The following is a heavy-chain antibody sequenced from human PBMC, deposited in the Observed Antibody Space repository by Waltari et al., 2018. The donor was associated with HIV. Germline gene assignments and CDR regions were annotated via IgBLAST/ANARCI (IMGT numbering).Heavy chain of an antibody. CDR2: NNPTDVST. CDR1: GYSFTAYY. Sequence: QVQLVQSGAELKTPGASVEFSCRASGYSFTAYYIHWVRQAPGQGLQWMGRNNPTDVSTNIPLTFQGRITRPRDTSSGAVFTELRGLKFNDTALYYCARGESVSVSNIPPGYRFDFWGQGTLITVSS. J-gene: IGHJ4*02. D-gene: IGHD2-15*01. V-gene: IGHV1-2*06. CDR3: ARGESVSVSNIPPGYRFDF.